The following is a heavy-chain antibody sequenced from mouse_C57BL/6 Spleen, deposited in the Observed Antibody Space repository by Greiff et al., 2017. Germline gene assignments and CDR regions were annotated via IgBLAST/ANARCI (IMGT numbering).Heavy chain of an antibody. Sequence: EVKLMESGGDLVKPGGSLKLSCAASGFTFSSYGMSWVRQTPDKRLEWVATISSGGSYTYYPDSVKGRFTISRDKAKNTLYLQMSSLKSEDTAMYYCARQGDAYFDYWGQGTTLTVSS. CDR2: ISSGGSYT. V-gene: IGHV5-6*01. J-gene: IGHJ2*01. CDR1: GFTFSSYG. D-gene: IGHD3-3*01. CDR3: ARQGDAYFDY.